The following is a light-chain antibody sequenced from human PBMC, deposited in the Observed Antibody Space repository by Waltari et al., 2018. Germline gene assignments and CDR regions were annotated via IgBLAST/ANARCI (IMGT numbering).Light chain of an antibody. CDR2: DAS. V-gene: IGKV3-20*01. CDR3: QKYGSLPAT. CDR1: QSISKY. Sequence: EIMLTQSPGTLSLSPGERATLSCRASQSISKYLACYQQKPGQAPSLLICDASSRATGIPDRFSGSWSGTDFSLTISRLEPEDFAVYYCQKYGSLPATFGQGTKVEIK. J-gene: IGKJ1*01.